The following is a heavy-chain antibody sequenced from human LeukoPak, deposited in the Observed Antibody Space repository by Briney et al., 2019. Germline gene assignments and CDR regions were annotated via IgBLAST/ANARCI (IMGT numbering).Heavy chain of an antibody. CDR3: ATSYDILIGYFGN. CDR2: IKEDGSEK. CDR1: GFTFSTYW. D-gene: IGHD3-9*01. J-gene: IGHJ4*02. Sequence: GGSLRLSCAASGFTFSTYWVSWVRQTPGVGLEWVANIKEDGSEKYYVDSVRGRLTISRDNAKNSLYLQMNSLRAEDTAVYYCATSYDILIGYFGNWGQGTLVTVSS. V-gene: IGHV3-7*01.